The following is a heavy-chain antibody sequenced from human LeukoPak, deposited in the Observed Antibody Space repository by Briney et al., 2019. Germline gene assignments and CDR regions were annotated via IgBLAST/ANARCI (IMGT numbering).Heavy chain of an antibody. CDR1: GDSISSSH. D-gene: IGHD6-13*01. CDR2: IYTSGST. J-gene: IGHJ6*03. Sequence: SETLSLTCTVSGDSISSSHWSWIRQPAGKGLEWIGRIYTSGSTNYNPSLKSRVTISVDTSKNQFSLKLSSVTAADTAVYYCARERVGSSSWYYYYYYMDVWGKGTTVTVSS. CDR3: ARERVGSSSWYYYYYYMDV. V-gene: IGHV4-4*07.